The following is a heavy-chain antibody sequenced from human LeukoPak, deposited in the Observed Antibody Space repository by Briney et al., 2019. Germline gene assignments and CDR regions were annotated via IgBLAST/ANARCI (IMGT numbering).Heavy chain of an antibody. V-gene: IGHV4-31*03. Sequence: PSQTLSLTCTVSGGSISSGGYYWSWIRQHPGKGLEWIGYIYYSGSTYYNPSLKSRVTISVDTSKNQFSLKLSSVTAADTAVYYCARDLYRTNGVCEEWFDPWGQGTLVTVSS. D-gene: IGHD2-8*01. CDR1: GGSISSGGYY. CDR3: ARDLYRTNGVCEEWFDP. CDR2: IYYSGST. J-gene: IGHJ5*02.